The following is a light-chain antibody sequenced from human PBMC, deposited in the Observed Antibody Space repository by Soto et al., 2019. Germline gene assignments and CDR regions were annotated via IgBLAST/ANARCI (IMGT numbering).Light chain of an antibody. Sequence: EIVLQQSPATLSLSPGNRATLSCRASQSVSSYLAWYQQKPGQPPRLLIYDASKRATGIPARFSGSGSGTEFTLTISSLQSEDFAVYYCQQYNNWPRTFGQGTKVDIK. V-gene: IGKV3-11*01. J-gene: IGKJ1*01. CDR2: DAS. CDR3: QQYNNWPRT. CDR1: QSVSSY.